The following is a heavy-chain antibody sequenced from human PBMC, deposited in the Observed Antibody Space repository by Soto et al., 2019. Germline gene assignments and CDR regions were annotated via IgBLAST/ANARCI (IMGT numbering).Heavy chain of an antibody. CDR2: IIPIIRVT. CDR3: ARESLGDKGDEH. V-gene: IGHV1-69*17. D-gene: IGHD3-16*01. Sequence: QVQLVQSGAKVKRPGSSVKVSCESSGDTFNSYLISWVRQAPGQGLEWMGGIIPIIRVTHYAQKFQGRVTISALSSTGTAYMELTNMGFEDTALYYCARESLGDKGDEHWGQGILVTVSS. CDR1: GDTFNSYL. J-gene: IGHJ4*02.